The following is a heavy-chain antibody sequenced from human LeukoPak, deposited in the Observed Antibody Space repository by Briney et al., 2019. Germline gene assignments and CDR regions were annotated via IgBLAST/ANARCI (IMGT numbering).Heavy chain of an antibody. D-gene: IGHD6-19*01. Sequence: GGSLRLSCATSGFTVSSNYMSWVRQAPGKGLEWVSLIYNGGSTYYADSVKGRFTISRDNSKNTLCLQMNSLRAEDTVVYDCAKDGDSSGWYYFDYWGQGTLVTVSS. CDR1: GFTVSSNY. J-gene: IGHJ4*02. CDR3: AKDGDSSGWYYFDY. V-gene: IGHV3-53*01. CDR2: IYNGGST.